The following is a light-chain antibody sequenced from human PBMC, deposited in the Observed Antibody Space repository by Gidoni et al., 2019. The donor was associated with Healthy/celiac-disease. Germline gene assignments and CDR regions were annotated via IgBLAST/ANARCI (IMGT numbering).Light chain of an antibody. J-gene: IGKJ1*01. Sequence: DIVMTQSPLSLPDTPGEPASISCRSSQSLLHSNAYNDLDWYLQKPGQSPQLLIYLGSNRASGVPDRFSGSGSGTDFTLKISRVEAEDVGVYYCMQALQTPWTFGQGTKVEIK. CDR2: LGS. CDR1: QSLLHSNAYND. V-gene: IGKV2-28*01. CDR3: MQALQTPWT.